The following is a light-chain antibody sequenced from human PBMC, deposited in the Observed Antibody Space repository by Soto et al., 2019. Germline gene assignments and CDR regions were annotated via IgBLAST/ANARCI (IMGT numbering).Light chain of an antibody. Sequence: DIQMTQFPPTLSASIGDRVTITCRASQTISSSLAWYQQKPGKAPKLLIYKASSLETDIPSRFSGSGSGTEFTLTISSLQPYDFATYYCQQYDSYPYTFGQGTRLEIK. CDR1: QTISSS. J-gene: IGKJ2*01. CDR3: QQYDSYPYT. V-gene: IGKV1-5*03. CDR2: KAS.